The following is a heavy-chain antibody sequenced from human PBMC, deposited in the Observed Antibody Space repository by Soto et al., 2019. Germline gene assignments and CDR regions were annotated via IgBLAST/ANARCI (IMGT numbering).Heavy chain of an antibody. CDR1: GGSISSSIYY. J-gene: IGHJ4*02. CDR3: ARQVVPASSPICYFDY. D-gene: IGHD2-21*02. CDR2: IFYSGST. V-gene: IGHV4-39*01. Sequence: QLQLQESGPGLVKPSETLSLTCTVSGGSISSSIYYGGWIRQPPGKGLEWIGSIFYSGSTYYNPSFQGRVPISVDTPQTQSSLQPYSVTAAVTAMHYCARQVVPASSPICYFDYWGQGILVTVSS.